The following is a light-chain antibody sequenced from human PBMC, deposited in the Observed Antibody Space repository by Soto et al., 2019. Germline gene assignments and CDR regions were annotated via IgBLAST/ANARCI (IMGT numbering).Light chain of an antibody. CDR1: QSVDIN. CDR2: GAS. V-gene: IGKV3-15*01. J-gene: IGKJ5*01. CDR3: HQYNGGHPT. Sequence: DIVMTQSPATLSVSPGERATLSCRASQSVDINLAWYLQKPGQAPRLVIYGASTRATGIPARYSGSGSGTEFTLTISGLQSDDFAVYYCHQYNGGHPTFGHGTRLEIK.